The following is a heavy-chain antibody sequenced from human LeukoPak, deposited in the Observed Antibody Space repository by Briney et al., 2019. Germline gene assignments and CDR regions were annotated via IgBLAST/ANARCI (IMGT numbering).Heavy chain of an antibody. V-gene: IGHV1-69*13. CDR3: ARDRSSIAAAHDAFDI. D-gene: IGHD6-6*01. CDR2: IIPIFGTA. J-gene: IGHJ3*02. CDR1: GYTFTGYY. Sequence: SVKVSCKASGYTFTGYYMHWVRQAPGQGLEWMGGIIPIFGTANYAQKFHGRVTITADQSTSTAYMELSGLRSEDTAVYYCARDRSSIAAAHDAFDIWGQGTMVTVSS.